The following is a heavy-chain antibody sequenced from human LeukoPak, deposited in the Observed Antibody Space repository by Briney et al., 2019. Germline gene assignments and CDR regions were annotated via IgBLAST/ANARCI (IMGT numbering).Heavy chain of an antibody. J-gene: IGHJ4*02. CDR3: ARVNPLHCSSTSCLFDY. V-gene: IGHV1-2*04. Sequence: ASVKVSCKASGYTFTDYYMHWVRQAPGQGLEWMGWINPNNGGTYSTQKFQGWVTMTRDTSISTAYMELSRLTSDDTAVYYCARVNPLHCSSTSCLFDYWGQGSLVTVSS. D-gene: IGHD2-2*01. CDR1: GYTFTDYY. CDR2: INPNNGGT.